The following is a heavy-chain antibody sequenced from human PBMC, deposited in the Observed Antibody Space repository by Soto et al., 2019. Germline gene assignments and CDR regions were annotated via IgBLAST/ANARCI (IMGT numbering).Heavy chain of an antibody. CDR3: ARGGTPIDY. J-gene: IGHJ4*02. D-gene: IGHD3-16*01. CDR2: ISAYNGNT. CDR1: GYTFTNFG. Sequence: QVQLVQSGAEVKKPGASVKVSCKASGYTFTNFGISGVRQAPGQGLEWLGWISAYNGNTNYAQNYQGRVTLTTDTSTSKAYMGLRSQRSDDTAVYYCARGGTPIDYWVQGTLVTVSS. V-gene: IGHV1-18*01.